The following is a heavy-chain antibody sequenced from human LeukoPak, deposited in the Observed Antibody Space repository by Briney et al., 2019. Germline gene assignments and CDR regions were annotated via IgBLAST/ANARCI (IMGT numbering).Heavy chain of an antibody. CDR2: ISSSSDTV. J-gene: IGHJ2*01. CDR3: ARDDTGNSGHFDL. D-gene: IGHD1-1*01. Sequence: QPGGSLRLSCAASGFTFSSYGVTWVRQAPGKGLEWVSYISSSSDTVFYPDSVKGRFTISRDNAKNTLYLQMYSLRDDDTALYCCARDDTGNSGHFDLWGRGTLVAVSS. CDR1: GFTFSSYG. V-gene: IGHV3-48*03.